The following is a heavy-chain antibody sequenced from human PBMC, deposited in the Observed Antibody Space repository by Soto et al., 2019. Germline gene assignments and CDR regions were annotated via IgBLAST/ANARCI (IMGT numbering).Heavy chain of an antibody. D-gene: IGHD2-2*01. CDR3: RKYQFLFDVFDI. Sequence: QEQLQESGPGLVKPSETLSLNCTVSGGSISSSTYYWAWIRKPPGKGLEWIASFYYSGTTYYNPSLKRRVTMSVDTYKLHCSLTLSSVTAADTAVYYCRKYQFLFDVFDIWGEGTMVTVSS. CDR2: FYYSGTT. V-gene: IGHV4-39*02. J-gene: IGHJ3*02. CDR1: GGSISSSTYY.